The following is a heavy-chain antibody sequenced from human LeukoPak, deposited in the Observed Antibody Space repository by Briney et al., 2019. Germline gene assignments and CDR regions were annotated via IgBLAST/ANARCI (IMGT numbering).Heavy chain of an antibody. D-gene: IGHD3-3*01. J-gene: IGHJ6*03. V-gene: IGHV4-38-2*02. CDR2: IYHSGST. CDR3: ARGVTHYDFWSGYSYYYYYYMDV. Sequence: SETLSLTCTVSGYSISSGYYWGWIRQPPGKGLEWIGSIYHSGSTYYNPSLKSRVTISVDTSKNQFSLKLSSVTAADTAVYYCARGVTHYDFWSGYSYYYYYYMDVWGKGTTVTVSS. CDR1: GYSISSGYY.